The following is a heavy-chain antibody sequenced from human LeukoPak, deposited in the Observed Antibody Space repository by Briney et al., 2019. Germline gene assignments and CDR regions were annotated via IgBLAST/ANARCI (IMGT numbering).Heavy chain of an antibody. D-gene: IGHD2-15*01. Sequence: PGRSLRLSCAASGFTFSSYGMHWVRQAPGKGLEWVAVLWYDGSNKYYADSVKGRVTISRDNSKNTLYLQMSSLRAEDTAVYYCARDTAAGYCSGGSCYADAFDIWGQGTMVTVSS. CDR1: GFTFSSYG. J-gene: IGHJ3*02. CDR2: LWYDGSNK. CDR3: ARDTAAGYCSGGSCYADAFDI. V-gene: IGHV3-33*01.